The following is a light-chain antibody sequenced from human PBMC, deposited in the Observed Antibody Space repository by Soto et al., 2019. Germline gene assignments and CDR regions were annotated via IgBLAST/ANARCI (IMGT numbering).Light chain of an antibody. CDR1: QSLVHSDGNTY. J-gene: IGKJ1*01. Sequence: DIVLTQIPLSSVVTLGQAASISCRSSQSLVHSDGNTYLSWLHQRPGQPPRLIMYKISTRFSGVPDRFTGSGEGTDFTLKISRVEAEDVGIYYCMQATQFPRTFGQGTKVEIK. V-gene: IGKV2-24*01. CDR2: KIS. CDR3: MQATQFPRT.